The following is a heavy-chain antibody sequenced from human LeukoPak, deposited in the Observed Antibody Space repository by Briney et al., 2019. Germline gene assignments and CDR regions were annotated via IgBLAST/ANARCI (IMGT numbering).Heavy chain of an antibody. J-gene: IGHJ5*02. CDR3: ARGDCSSTSRYTRRYWFDP. CDR2: IYYSGST. V-gene: IGHV4-59*01. CDR1: GVSISSYY. D-gene: IGHD2-2*02. Sequence: PSETLSLTCTVSGVSISSYYWSWIRQPPGKGLEWIGYIYYSGSTNYNPSLKSRVTISVDTSKNQFSLKLSSVTAADTAVYYCARGDCSSTSRYTRRYWFDPWGQGTLVTVSS.